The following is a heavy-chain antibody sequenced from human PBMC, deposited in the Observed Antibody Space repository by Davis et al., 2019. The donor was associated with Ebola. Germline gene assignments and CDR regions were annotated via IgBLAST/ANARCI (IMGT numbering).Heavy chain of an antibody. CDR1: GFTFSGSA. D-gene: IGHD6-13*01. Sequence: GGSLRLSCAASGFTFSGSAMHWVRQASGKGLEWVGRIRSKANSYATAYAASVKGSFTISRDDSKNTAYLQMNSLKTEDTAVYYCTPSSSSTYQDYWGQGTLVTVSS. V-gene: IGHV3-73*01. J-gene: IGHJ4*02. CDR2: IRSKANSYAT. CDR3: TPSSSSTYQDY.